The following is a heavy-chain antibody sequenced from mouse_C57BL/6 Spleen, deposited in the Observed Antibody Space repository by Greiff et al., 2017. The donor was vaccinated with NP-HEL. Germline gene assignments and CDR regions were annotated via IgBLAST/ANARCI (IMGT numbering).Heavy chain of an antibody. CDR3: ARGEAAQSSFAY. J-gene: IGHJ3*01. CDR2: IYPGDGDT. D-gene: IGHD3-2*02. Sequence: VQLQQSGAELVKPGASVKISCTASGYAFSSYWMNWVKQRPGKGLEWIGQIYPGDGDTNYNGKFKGKATLTADKSSSTAYMQLSNLTSEDSAVYFCARGEAAQSSFAYWGQGTLVTVSA. CDR1: GYAFSSYW. V-gene: IGHV1-80*01.